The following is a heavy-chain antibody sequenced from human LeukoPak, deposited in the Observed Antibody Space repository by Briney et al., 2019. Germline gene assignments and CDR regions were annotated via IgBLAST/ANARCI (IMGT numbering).Heavy chain of an antibody. CDR2: ISGSGDTI. CDR3: AKDRSLDGGNSNGYFDS. Sequence: GGSLRLSCAASGFMFSSNWMSWVRQAPGKGLEWVSIISGSGDTIYYADSVKGRFTISRDNSKNTLFLQMNSLRAEDTAVYYCAKDRSLDGGNSNGYFDSWGQGTLVTVSS. V-gene: IGHV3-23*01. J-gene: IGHJ4*02. CDR1: GFMFSSNW. D-gene: IGHD4-23*01.